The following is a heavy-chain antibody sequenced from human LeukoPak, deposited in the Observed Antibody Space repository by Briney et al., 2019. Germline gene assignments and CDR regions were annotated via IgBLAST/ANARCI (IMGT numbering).Heavy chain of an antibody. CDR1: GYNFMSFG. D-gene: IGHD6-19*01. CDR2: IAAYNGHT. CDR3: ARDQKISRSGYSSGWYADFDY. J-gene: IGHJ4*02. Sequence: GASVKVSCEASGYNFMSFGISWVRQAPGQGLEWMGWIAAYNGHTNYAQNLQGRVTMTTDTPTSTAYMVLSSLTSDDTAVYYCARDQKISRSGYSSGWYADFDYWGQGTLVTVSS. V-gene: IGHV1-18*01.